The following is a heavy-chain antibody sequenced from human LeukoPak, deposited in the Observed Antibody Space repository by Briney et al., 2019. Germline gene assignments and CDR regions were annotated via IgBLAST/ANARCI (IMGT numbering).Heavy chain of an antibody. CDR3: AREGVAGTGLDY. V-gene: IGHV1-46*01. D-gene: IGHD6-13*01. CDR2: INPSGGT. J-gene: IGHJ4*02. CDR1: GYTFSIYN. Sequence: ASVKVSCKASGYTFSIYNMHWVRQAPGQGLEWVGIINPSGGTSYAQKLQGRIAMTRDTSTVYMELSSLRSEDTAVYYCAREGVAGTGLDYWGQGTLVTVSS.